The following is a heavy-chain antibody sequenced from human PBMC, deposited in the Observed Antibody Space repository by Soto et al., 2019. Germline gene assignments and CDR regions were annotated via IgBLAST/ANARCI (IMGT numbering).Heavy chain of an antibody. V-gene: IGHV3-30*03. J-gene: IGHJ4*02. CDR3: ARSIGGSSYYPPDY. CDR1: GFIFSTYG. D-gene: IGHD2-15*01. Sequence: QVHLVESGGGVVQPGGSLRLSCATSGFIFSTYGMQWVRQSPGEGLEWVAVMANDGSYQYYADSVKGRFTISRDNSKNTLYLQMDSLRREDTAVYYCARSIGGSSYYPPDYWGQGTLVTVSS. CDR2: MANDGSYQ.